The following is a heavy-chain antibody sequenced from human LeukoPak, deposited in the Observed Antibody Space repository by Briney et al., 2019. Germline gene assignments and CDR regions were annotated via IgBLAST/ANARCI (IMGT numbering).Heavy chain of an antibody. J-gene: IGHJ3*02. V-gene: IGHV4-34*01. CDR1: GGSISSYY. CDR2: INHSGST. CDR3: ARLRRRITMVRGVPGAFDI. Sequence: SETLSLTCTVSGGSISSYYWSWIRQPPGKGLEWIGEINHSGSTNYNPSLKSRVTISVDTSRNQFSLKLSSVTAADTAVYYCARLRRRITMVRGVPGAFDIWGQGTMVTVSS. D-gene: IGHD3-10*01.